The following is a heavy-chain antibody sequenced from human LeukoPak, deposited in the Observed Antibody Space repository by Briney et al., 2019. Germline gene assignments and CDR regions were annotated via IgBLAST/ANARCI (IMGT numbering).Heavy chain of an antibody. D-gene: IGHD2-15*01. CDR1: GYSISSGYF. CDR2: IYNSGNT. Sequence: SETLSLTCGVSGYSISSGYFWGWIRQPPGKGLEWIGSIYNSGNTNYNPSLRSRVTISVDTSKNQFSLKVISVTAADTAVYYCARHVRFGAGGSESYHFDYCGQGTLVTVSS. J-gene: IGHJ4*02. CDR3: ARHVRFGAGGSESYHFDY. V-gene: IGHV4-38-2*01.